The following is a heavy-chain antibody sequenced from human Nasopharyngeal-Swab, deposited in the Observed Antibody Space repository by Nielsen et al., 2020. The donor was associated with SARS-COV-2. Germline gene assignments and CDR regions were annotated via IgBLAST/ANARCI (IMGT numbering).Heavy chain of an antibody. CDR1: GGSISSSSYY. CDR2: IYYSGST. V-gene: IGHV4-39*01. D-gene: IGHD3-3*01. J-gene: IGHJ5*02. Sequence: SETLSLTCTVSGGSISSSSYYWGWIRQPPGKGLEWIGSIYYSGSTYYNPSLKSRVTISVDTSKNQFSLKLSSVTAADTAVYYCARQPYDFWSGYHIQGGIWFDPWGQGTLVTVSS. CDR3: ARQPYDFWSGYHIQGGIWFDP.